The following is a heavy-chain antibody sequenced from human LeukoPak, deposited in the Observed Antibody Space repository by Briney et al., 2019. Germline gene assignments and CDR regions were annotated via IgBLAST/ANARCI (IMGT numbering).Heavy chain of an antibody. CDR2: IYHSGST. CDR3: AGEDKRYIVLMVYAIPRTDYMDV. D-gene: IGHD2-8*01. J-gene: IGHJ6*03. Sequence: SETLSLTCTVSGYSISSGYYWGWIRQPPGKGLEWIGSIYHSGSTYYNPSLKSRVTISVDTSKNQFSLKLSSVTAADTAVYYCAGEDKRYIVLMVYAIPRTDYMDVWGKGTTVTVSS. CDR1: GYSISSGYY. V-gene: IGHV4-38-2*02.